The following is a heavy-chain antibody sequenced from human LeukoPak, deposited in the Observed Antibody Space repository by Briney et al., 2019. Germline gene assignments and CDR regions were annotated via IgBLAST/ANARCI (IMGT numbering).Heavy chain of an antibody. CDR2: ISSSSSTI. Sequence: PGGSLRLSCAASGFTFSSYSMNWVRQAPGKGLEWVSYISSSSSTIYYADSVKGRFTISRDNAKNSLYLQMNSLRAEDTAVYYCASAYSSSSWAFDIWGQGTMVTVSS. CDR1: GFTFSSYS. CDR3: ASAYSSSSWAFDI. J-gene: IGHJ3*02. V-gene: IGHV3-48*01. D-gene: IGHD6-6*01.